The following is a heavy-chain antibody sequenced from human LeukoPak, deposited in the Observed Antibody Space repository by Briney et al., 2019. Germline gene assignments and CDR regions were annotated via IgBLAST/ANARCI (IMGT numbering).Heavy chain of an antibody. Sequence: GGSLRLSCAASGFTFSSYGMHWVRQAPGKGLEWVAVISYDGSNKYYADSVKGRFTISRDNSKNTLYLQMNSLRAEDTAVYYCARARGAAGNYYYFDYWGQGTLVTVSS. CDR2: ISYDGSNK. D-gene: IGHD6-13*01. V-gene: IGHV3-30*03. J-gene: IGHJ4*02. CDR1: GFTFSSYG. CDR3: ARARGAAGNYYYFDY.